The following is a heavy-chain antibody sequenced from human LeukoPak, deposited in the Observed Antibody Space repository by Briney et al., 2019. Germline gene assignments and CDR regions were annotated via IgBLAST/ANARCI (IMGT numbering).Heavy chain of an antibody. J-gene: IGHJ6*03. CDR1: GFTLSTYW. V-gene: IGHV3-7*01. CDR3: ARDKFDIVVVTAIYYYYYMDV. Sequence: PGGSLRLSCAASGFTLSTYWMSWVRQAPGKGLEWVANIKQDGSEKDYEDSVKGRFTISRDNAKNSLYLQMNSLRAEDTAVYYCARDKFDIVVVTAIYYYYYMDVWGKGTTVTISS. CDR2: IKQDGSEK. D-gene: IGHD2-21*02.